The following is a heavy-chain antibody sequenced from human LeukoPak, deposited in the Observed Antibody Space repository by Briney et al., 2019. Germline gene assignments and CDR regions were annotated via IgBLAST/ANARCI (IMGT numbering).Heavy chain of an antibody. D-gene: IGHD2-2*01. CDR3: ARQKCTSTSCLTKNAFDI. CDR1: GSISGYY. Sequence: SSETLSLTCSVSGSISGYYWSWIRQPPGKGLEWIGYIYTSGSTNYNPSLESRVTISVDTSKNQFSLDLSSVTAADAAVYYCARQKCTSTSCLTKNAFDIWGQGTMVTVSS. CDR2: IYTSGST. J-gene: IGHJ3*02. V-gene: IGHV4-4*09.